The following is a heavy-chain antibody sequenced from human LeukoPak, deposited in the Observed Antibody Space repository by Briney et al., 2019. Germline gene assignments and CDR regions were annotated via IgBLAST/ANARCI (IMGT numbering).Heavy chain of an antibody. CDR2: IYYSGST. CDR3: ASRGRAGSDMLALDY. CDR1: GGSISSHY. Sequence: SETLSLTCTVSGGSISSHYWSWIRQPPGKGLERVGYIYYSGSTNYNPSLKSRVTISVETSKNQFSLKLSSVTAADTAVYYCASRGRAGSDMLALDYWGQGTLATVSS. J-gene: IGHJ4*02. D-gene: IGHD6-19*01. V-gene: IGHV4-59*11.